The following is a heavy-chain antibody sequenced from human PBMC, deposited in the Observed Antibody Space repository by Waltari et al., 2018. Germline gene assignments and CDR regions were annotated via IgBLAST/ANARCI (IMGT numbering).Heavy chain of an antibody. CDR1: GFSFSSSW. J-gene: IGHJ5*02. Sequence: EVQLVESGGGLVQPGGSLRLSCAASGFSFSSSWMRWVRQAPGKGLEWVANINQDGSEKHYVDSVKGRFTVSRDNAKSSLYLQMNSLRADDTAVYYCARGVASMIRGVVDWFDPWGQGTLVTVSS. CDR3: ARGVASMIRGVVDWFDP. V-gene: IGHV3-7*01. D-gene: IGHD3-10*01. CDR2: INQDGSEK.